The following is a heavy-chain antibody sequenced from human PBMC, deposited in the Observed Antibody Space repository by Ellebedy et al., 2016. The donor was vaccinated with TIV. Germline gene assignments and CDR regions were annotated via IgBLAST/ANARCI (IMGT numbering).Heavy chain of an antibody. CDR2: IYYSGST. CDR3: ARLGALWFGELSDYYYYYGMDV. D-gene: IGHD3-10*01. V-gene: IGHV4-59*01. Sequence: SETLSLTXTVSGGSISSYYWSWIRQPPGKGLEWIGYIYYSGSTNYNPSLKSRVTISVDTSKNQFSLKLSSVTAADTAVYYCARLGALWFGELSDYYYYYGMDVWGQGTTVTVSS. CDR1: GGSISSYY. J-gene: IGHJ6*02.